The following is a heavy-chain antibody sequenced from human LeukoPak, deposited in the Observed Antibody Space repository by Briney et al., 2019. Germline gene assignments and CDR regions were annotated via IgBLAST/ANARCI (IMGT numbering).Heavy chain of an antibody. D-gene: IGHD1-26*01. Sequence: QPGGSLRLSCAASGFTFNNYAMSWVRQAPGKGLEWVSALSGTGGHTFYADSVKGRFTISRDNSKNTLYLQMNSLRAEDTAVYYCAKDHGRLVGAALPYYFDYWGQGTLVTVSS. J-gene: IGHJ4*02. CDR3: AKDHGRLVGAALPYYFDY. CDR2: LSGTGGHT. CDR1: GFTFNNYA. V-gene: IGHV3-23*01.